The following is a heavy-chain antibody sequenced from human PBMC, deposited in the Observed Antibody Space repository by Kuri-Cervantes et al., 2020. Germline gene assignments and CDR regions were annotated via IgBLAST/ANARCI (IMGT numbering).Heavy chain of an antibody. CDR2: INPNSGGT. J-gene: IGHJ6*03. CDR1: GYTFTGYY. V-gene: IGHV1-2*02. D-gene: IGHD1-1*01. Sequence: ASVKVSCKASGYTFTGYYMHWVRQAPGQGLEWMGWINPNSGGTNYAQKFQGRVTMTRDTSIGTAYMELNRLTSDDTAVYFCARTVTNIDMDVWGKGTTVTVSS. CDR3: ARTVTNIDMDV.